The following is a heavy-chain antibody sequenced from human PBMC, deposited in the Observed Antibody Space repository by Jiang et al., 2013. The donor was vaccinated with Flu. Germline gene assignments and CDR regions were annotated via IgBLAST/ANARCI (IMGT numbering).Heavy chain of an antibody. Sequence: VQLLESGGGVVQPGRSLRLSCAASGFTFSSYAMHWVRQAPGKGLEWVAVISYDGSNKYYADSVKGRFTISRDNSKNTLYLQMNSLRTEDTAVYYCASAIIHPRVFHLWINWYFDLWGRGTLVTVSS. V-gene: IGHV3-30-3*01. D-gene: IGHD5-12*01. J-gene: IGHJ2*01. CDR3: ASAIIHPRVFHLWINWYFDL. CDR2: ISYDGSNK. CDR1: GFTFSSYA.